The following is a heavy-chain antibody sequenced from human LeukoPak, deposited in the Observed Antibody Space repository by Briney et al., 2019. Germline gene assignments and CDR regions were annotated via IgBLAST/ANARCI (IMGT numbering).Heavy chain of an antibody. V-gene: IGHV4-4*07. J-gene: IGHJ5*02. CDR2: IYTSGST. Sequence: SETLSLTCTVSGGSISSYYWSWIRQPAGKGLEWIGRIYTSGSTNYNPSLKSRVTMSVDTSKNQFSLKLSSVTAADTAVYYCARDKFRSASDYSSGWNWFDPWGQGTLVTVSS. D-gene: IGHD6-19*01. CDR3: ARDKFRSASDYSSGWNWFDP. CDR1: GGSISSYY.